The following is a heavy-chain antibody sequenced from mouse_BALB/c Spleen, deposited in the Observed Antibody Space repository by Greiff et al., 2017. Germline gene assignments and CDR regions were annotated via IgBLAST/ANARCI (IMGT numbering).Heavy chain of an antibody. CDR1: GFTFSSFG. Sequence: EVQLVESGGGLVQPGGSRKLSCAASGFTFSSFGMHWVRQAPEKGLEWVAYISSGSSTIYYADTVKGRFTISRDNPKNTLFLQMTSLRSEDTAMYYCARPIEGYFDVWGAGTTVTVSS. CDR2: ISSGSSTI. D-gene: IGHD6-5*01. J-gene: IGHJ1*01. V-gene: IGHV5-17*02. CDR3: ARPIEGYFDV.